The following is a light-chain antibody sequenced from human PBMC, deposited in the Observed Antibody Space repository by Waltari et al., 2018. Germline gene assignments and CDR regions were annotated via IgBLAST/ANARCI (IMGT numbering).Light chain of an antibody. CDR2: AAS. V-gene: IGKV1D-12*01. J-gene: IGKJ4*01. CDR3: QQANSFPFT. CDR1: QGISIW. Sequence: DIQMTQSPSSVSASVGDTVTITCRASQGISIWLAWYQQKPGRTPDLLIYAASSLQSGVPSRFSGSGSVTDFTLTITRLQPEDFATYYCQQANSFPFTFGGGTKVEI.